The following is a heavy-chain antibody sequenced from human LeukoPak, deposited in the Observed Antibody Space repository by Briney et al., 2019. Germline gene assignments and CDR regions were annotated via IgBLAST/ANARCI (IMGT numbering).Heavy chain of an antibody. V-gene: IGHV3-7*05. CDR1: GFTFSSYW. J-gene: IGHJ6*02. CDR3: AREGYYDSSGFLGFYYYGMDV. D-gene: IGHD3-22*01. Sequence: PGGSLRLSCSASGFTFSSYWMSWGRQAPGKGLEWVANIKQDGGEKYYVDSVKGRFTISRDNAKNSLYLQMNSLRAEDTAVYYCAREGYYDSSGFLGFYYYGMDVWGQGTTVVVSS. CDR2: IKQDGGEK.